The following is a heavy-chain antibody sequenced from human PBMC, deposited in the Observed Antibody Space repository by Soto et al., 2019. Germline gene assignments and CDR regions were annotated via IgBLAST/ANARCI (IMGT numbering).Heavy chain of an antibody. J-gene: IGHJ3*02. CDR1: GFTFTSYA. CDR3: AREIQTAVKAFDM. V-gene: IGHV3-30-3*01. D-gene: IGHD4-17*01. Sequence: QVQLEESGGGVVQPGRSLRLSCAASGFTFTSYARHWVRQVPGKGLEWVAFVSFDGSNRHYADSVKGRFTISRDNSKNTRYLQMNSLRAEDTAVYYCAREIQTAVKAFDMWGQGTVVTVSS. CDR2: VSFDGSNR.